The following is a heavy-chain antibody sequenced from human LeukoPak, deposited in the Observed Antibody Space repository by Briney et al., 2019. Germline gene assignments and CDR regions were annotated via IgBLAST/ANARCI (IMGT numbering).Heavy chain of an antibody. D-gene: IGHD4-17*01. J-gene: IGHJ4*02. Sequence: GASVKVSXKASGYTFTSYGISWMRQAPGQGLEWMGWISAYNGNTNYAQKLQGRVTMTTDTSTSTAYMELRSLRSDGTAVYYCARVISAVTTALDYWGQGTLVTVSS. CDR1: GYTFTSYG. CDR3: ARVISAVTTALDY. CDR2: ISAYNGNT. V-gene: IGHV1-18*01.